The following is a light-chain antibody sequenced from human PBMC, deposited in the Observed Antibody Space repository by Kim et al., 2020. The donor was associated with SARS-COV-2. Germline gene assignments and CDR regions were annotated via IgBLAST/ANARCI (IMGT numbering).Light chain of an antibody. CDR2: GAS. J-gene: IGKJ3*01. CDR3: QHHGSSPRVT. Sequence: EIVLTQSPGTLSLSPGERATLSCRASQSVDSSFLAWYQQKPGQAPRLLIYGASSRATGIPDRFSGSGSGTDFTLTISRLEPEDFAVYYCQHHGSSPRVTFGPGTKVDIK. CDR1: QSVDSSF. V-gene: IGKV3-20*01.